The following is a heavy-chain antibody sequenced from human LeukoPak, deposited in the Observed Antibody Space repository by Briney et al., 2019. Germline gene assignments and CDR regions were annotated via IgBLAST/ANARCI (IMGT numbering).Heavy chain of an antibody. CDR2: ISSSRTYT. V-gene: IGHV3-11*05. D-gene: IGHD3-10*01. CDR3: ARAAYYGSGPPSHYYGMDV. CDR1: GFTLSDYY. J-gene: IGHJ6*02. Sequence: PGGSLGLSCVASGFTLSDYYMSWMRQAPGKGLEWVSIISSSRTYTNYADSVKGRFTISRENAKNSLYLQMNSLRAEDTAVYYCARAAYYGSGPPSHYYGMDVWGQGTTVTVSS.